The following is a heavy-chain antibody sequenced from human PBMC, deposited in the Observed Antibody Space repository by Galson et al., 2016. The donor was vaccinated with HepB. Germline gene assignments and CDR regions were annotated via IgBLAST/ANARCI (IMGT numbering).Heavy chain of an antibody. J-gene: IGHJ6*02. CDR2: IWYDGSKK. CDR1: GFTFSNYG. Sequence: SLRLSCAASGFTFSNYGMHWVRQAPGKGLEWVALIWYDGSKKYYAESVKGRLPISRDNSKNTLDLKMNSLRAEDTAVYYCAKDGIPSPQDIGGRLPPPYYYGMDVWGQGTAVTVSS. CDR3: AKDGIPSPQDIGGRLPPPYYYGMDV. V-gene: IGHV3-33*06. D-gene: IGHD6-6*01.